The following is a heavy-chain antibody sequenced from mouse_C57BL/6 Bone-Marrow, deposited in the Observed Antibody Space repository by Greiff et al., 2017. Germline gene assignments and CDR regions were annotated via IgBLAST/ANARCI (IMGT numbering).Heavy chain of an antibody. D-gene: IGHD1-1*01. J-gene: IGHJ2*01. CDR2: IAPSDSYT. CDR1: GYTFTSYW. V-gene: IGHV1-50*01. CDR3: ARNHYGSLSWDY. Sequence: QVQLQQPGAELVKPGASVKLSCKASGYTFTSYWMQWVKQRPGQGLEWIGEIAPSDSYTNYNQKFKGKATLTVDTSSSTAYMQLSSLTSEDSAVYYCARNHYGSLSWDYWGQGTTLTVSS.